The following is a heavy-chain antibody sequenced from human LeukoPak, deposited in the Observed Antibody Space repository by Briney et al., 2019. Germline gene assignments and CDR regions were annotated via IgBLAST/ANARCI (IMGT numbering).Heavy chain of an antibody. Sequence: GGSLRLSCAASEFTFSTYSMNWVRQAPGKGLEWVSYVSGSGSTIYYADSVKGRFTISRDNAQNSLYLQMNSLRDEDTAVYYCATSGNYRFDYWGQGTLVTVSS. D-gene: IGHD1-26*01. CDR2: VSGSGSTI. CDR3: ATSGNYRFDY. V-gene: IGHV3-48*02. J-gene: IGHJ4*02. CDR1: EFTFSTYS.